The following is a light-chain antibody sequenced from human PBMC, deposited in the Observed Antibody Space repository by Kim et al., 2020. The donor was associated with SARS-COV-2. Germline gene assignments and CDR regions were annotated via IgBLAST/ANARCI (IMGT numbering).Light chain of an antibody. J-gene: IGLJ1*01. CDR3: SSYAAISNFV. CDR2: EVS. Sequence: QSALTQPPSASGSPGQSVTISCTGTSSDVGGYNYVSCYQQHPGKAPKLMIYEVSKRPSGVPDRFSGSKSGNTASLTVSGLQAEDEADYYCSSYAAISNFVFGTGTKVTVL. CDR1: SSDVGGYNY. V-gene: IGLV2-8*01.